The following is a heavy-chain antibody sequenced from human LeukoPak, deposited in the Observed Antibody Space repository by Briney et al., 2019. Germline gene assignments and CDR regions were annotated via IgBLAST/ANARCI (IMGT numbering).Heavy chain of an antibody. CDR2: IYHSGST. V-gene: IGHV4-4*02. CDR1: GGSISSSDW. CDR3: ARGNGDYGNYYYYGMDV. Sequence: PSETLSLTCAVSGGSISSSDWWSWVRPPPGRGLEWIGEIYHSGSTNTKPSLKSRVTISVDKSKNQFSLKLSSVTAADTAVYYCARGNGDYGNYYYYGMDVWGQGTTVTVSS. J-gene: IGHJ6*02. D-gene: IGHD4-17*01.